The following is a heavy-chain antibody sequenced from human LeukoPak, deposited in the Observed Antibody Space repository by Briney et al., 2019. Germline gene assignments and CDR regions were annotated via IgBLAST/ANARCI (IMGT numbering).Heavy chain of an antibody. V-gene: IGHV1-2*02. CDR1: GYTFTNYH. Sequence: ASVKVSCMASGYTFTNYHMHWVRQAPGRGLEWMGWINPNSGGTNYAQKFQGRVTMTRDTSISTLYMDLSRLTSDDTAVYYCAREGCISNSCHVIGDDNWFDPWGQGTLLTVSS. CDR3: AREGCISNSCHVIGDDNWFDP. CDR2: INPNSGGT. D-gene: IGHD2-2*01. J-gene: IGHJ5*02.